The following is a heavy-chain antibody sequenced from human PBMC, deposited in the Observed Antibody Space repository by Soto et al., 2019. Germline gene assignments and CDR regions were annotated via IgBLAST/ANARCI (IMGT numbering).Heavy chain of an antibody. J-gene: IGHJ4*02. D-gene: IGHD5-12*01. CDR1: GGSISSSSYY. Sequence: QLQLQESGPGLVKPSETLSLTCTVSGGSISSSSYYWGWIRQPPGKGLEWIGSIYYSGSTYYNPSLKSRVTISVDTSKNQFSLKLSSVTAADTAVYYCARHRGYSGYETYYFDYWGQGTLVTVSS. CDR2: IYYSGST. CDR3: ARHRGYSGYETYYFDY. V-gene: IGHV4-39*01.